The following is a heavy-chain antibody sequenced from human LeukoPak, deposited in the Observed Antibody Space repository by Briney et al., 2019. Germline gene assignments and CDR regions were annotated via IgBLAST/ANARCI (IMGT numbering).Heavy chain of an antibody. CDR3: AKDVQMPSNDYYDYFDY. Sequence: GGSLRLSCAASGFTFNSYWMSWVRQTPGKGLEWVANIKQDGGEKYYADSVKGRFTISRDNAKNSLYLQMNSLRPEDTALYYCAKDVQMPSNDYYDYFDYWGQGTLVTVSS. D-gene: IGHD3-22*01. CDR1: GFTFNSYW. V-gene: IGHV3-7*03. CDR2: IKQDGGEK. J-gene: IGHJ4*02.